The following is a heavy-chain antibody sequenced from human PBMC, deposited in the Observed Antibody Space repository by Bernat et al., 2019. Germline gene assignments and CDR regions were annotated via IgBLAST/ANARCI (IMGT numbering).Heavy chain of an antibody. CDR1: GFTFSSYG. J-gene: IGHJ4*02. V-gene: IGHV3-30*02. CDR2: IRYDGSNK. CDR3: AKDYRAQSVAGTAGDY. Sequence: QVQLVESGGGVVQPGGSLRLSCAASGFTFSSYGMHWVRQAPGKGLEWVAFIRYDGSNKYYADSVKGRFTISRDNSKNTLYLQMNSLRAEDTAVYYCAKDYRAQSVAGTAGDYWGQGTLVTFSS. D-gene: IGHD6-19*01.